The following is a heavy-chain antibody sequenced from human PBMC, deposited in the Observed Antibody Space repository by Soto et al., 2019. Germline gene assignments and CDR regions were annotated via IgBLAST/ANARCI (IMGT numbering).Heavy chain of an antibody. CDR2: IDPSDSYT. D-gene: IGHD3-10*01. V-gene: IGHV5-10-1*01. J-gene: IGHJ6*02. CDR3: ARLPITMVRGVAGDYYYGMDV. CDR1: GYSFTSYW. Sequence: GESLKISCKGSGYSFTSYWISWVRQTPGKGLEWMGRIDPSDSYTNYSPSFQGHVTISADKSISTAYLQWSSLKASDTAMYYCARLPITMVRGVAGDYYYGMDVWGQGTTVTVSS.